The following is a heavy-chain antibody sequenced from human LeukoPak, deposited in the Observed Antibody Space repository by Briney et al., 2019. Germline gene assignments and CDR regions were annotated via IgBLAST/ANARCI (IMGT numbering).Heavy chain of an antibody. J-gene: IGHJ1*01. CDR2: IYYSGST. Sequence: SETLSLTCAVSGGSMSGYFWSWIRQPPGKGLEWIGYIYYSGSTNYNPSLKSRVTISVDTSKNQFSLKLSSVTAADTAVYYCARSITSSWYGDFQHWGQGTLVTVSS. CDR1: GGSMSGYF. CDR3: ARSITSSWYGDFQH. V-gene: IGHV4-59*01. D-gene: IGHD6-13*01.